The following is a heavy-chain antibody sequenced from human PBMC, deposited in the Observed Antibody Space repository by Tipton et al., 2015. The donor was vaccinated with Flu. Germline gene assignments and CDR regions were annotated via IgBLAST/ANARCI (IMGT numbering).Heavy chain of an antibody. J-gene: IGHJ4*02. V-gene: IGHV3-23*01. CDR1: GFTFSRYA. CDR3: AKVIPELVAGLDY. D-gene: IGHD6-19*01. CDR2: VSGGGGTT. Sequence: LRLSCAASGFTFSRYAMSWVRQAPGKGLEWVAGVSGGGGTTYFADSVKGRFTISRDNSRNMVFLQMNNLRVEDTAEYYCAKVIPELVAGLDYRGRGTLVTVSS.